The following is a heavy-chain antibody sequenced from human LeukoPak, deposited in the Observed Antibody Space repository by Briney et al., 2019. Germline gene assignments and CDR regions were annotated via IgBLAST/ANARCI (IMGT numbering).Heavy chain of an antibody. CDR3: ARDQTPDPAAENWFDP. Sequence: PGRSLRLSRAASGFTFSSYSMNWVRQAPGKGLEWVSYISSSSSTIYYADSVKGRFTISRDNAQSSLYLQMNSLRAEDTAVYYCARDQTPDPAAENWFDPWGQGTLVTVSS. J-gene: IGHJ5*02. CDR1: GFTFSSYS. D-gene: IGHD2-2*01. V-gene: IGHV3-48*01. CDR2: ISSSSSTI.